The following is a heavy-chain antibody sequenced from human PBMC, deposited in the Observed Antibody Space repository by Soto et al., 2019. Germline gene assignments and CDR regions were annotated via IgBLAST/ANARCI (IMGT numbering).Heavy chain of an antibody. D-gene: IGHD6-25*01. CDR2: ISYDGSNK. J-gene: IGHJ6*02. V-gene: IGHV3-30*18. Sequence: QVQLVESGGGVVQPGRSLRLSCAASGFTFSSYGMHWVRQAPGKGLEWVAVISYDGSNKYYADSVKGRFTISRDNSKNTLYLQMNSLRAEDTAVYYCAKDQRDLYYYGMDVWGQGTTVTVSS. CDR1: GFTFSSYG. CDR3: AKDQRDLYYYGMDV.